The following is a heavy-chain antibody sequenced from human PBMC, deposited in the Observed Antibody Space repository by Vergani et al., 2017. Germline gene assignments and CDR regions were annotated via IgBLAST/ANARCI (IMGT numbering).Heavy chain of an antibody. CDR3: ARIPLFLEWLGLPYYFDY. Sequence: EVQLVESGGGLVQPGGSLRLSCAASGFTFSSYSMNWVRQAPGKGLEWVSYISSSSSTIYYADSVKGRFTISRDNAKNSLYLQMNSLRAEDTAVYYCARIPLFLEWLGLPYYFDYWGQGTLVTVSS. CDR2: ISSSSSTI. J-gene: IGHJ4*02. D-gene: IGHD3-3*01. CDR1: GFTFSSYS. V-gene: IGHV3-48*04.